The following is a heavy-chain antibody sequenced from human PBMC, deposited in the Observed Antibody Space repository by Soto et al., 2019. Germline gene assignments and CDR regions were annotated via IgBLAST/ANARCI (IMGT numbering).Heavy chain of an antibody. Sequence: QVQLQESGPGLVKPSQTLSLTCTVSGGSISSGGYYWSWIRQHPGKGLEWIGYIYYSGSTYYNPSLKRRVPRSVDTSKNQFSLKLSSVTAADTAVYYCARAAVIAAAGKGWFDPWGQGTLVTVSS. J-gene: IGHJ5*02. CDR1: GGSISSGGYY. V-gene: IGHV4-31*03. CDR3: ARAAVIAAAGKGWFDP. CDR2: IYYSGST. D-gene: IGHD6-13*01.